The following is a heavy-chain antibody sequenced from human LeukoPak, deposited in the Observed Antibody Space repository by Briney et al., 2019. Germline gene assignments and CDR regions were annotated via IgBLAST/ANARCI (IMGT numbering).Heavy chain of an antibody. J-gene: IGHJ4*02. Sequence: GGSLRLSCAASGFTFSNYGIHWVRQAPGKGLEWVAVISYDGSNKYYADSVKGRFTISRDNSKNTLYLQMNSLRAEDTAVYYCARAGSSFGFDYWGQGTLVTVSS. V-gene: IGHV3-30*19. CDR2: ISYDGSNK. CDR3: ARAGSSFGFDY. D-gene: IGHD6-6*01. CDR1: GFTFSNYG.